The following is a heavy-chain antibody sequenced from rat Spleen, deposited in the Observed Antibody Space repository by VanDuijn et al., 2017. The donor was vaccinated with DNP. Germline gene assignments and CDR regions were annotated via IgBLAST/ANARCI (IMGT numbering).Heavy chain of an antibody. J-gene: IGHJ4*01. D-gene: IGHD1-11*01. CDR3: TRPRGSYGGYRMDA. Sequence: EVQLVESGGGLLQPGRSRKLSCAASGFIFSDYNMAWVRQAPKKGLEWVASISYEGSSTYYGDSVKGRFTISRDNGQNTLHLQMDSLRSEDTATYYCTRPRGSYGGYRMDAWGQGTSVSVSS. CDR2: ISYEGSST. CDR1: GFIFSDYN. V-gene: IGHV5-22*01.